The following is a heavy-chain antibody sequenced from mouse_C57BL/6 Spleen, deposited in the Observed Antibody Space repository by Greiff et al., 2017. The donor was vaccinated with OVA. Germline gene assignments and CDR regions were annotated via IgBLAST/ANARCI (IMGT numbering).Heavy chain of an antibody. D-gene: IGHD2-1*01. Sequence: QVQLQQSGAELVKPGASVKLSCKASGYTFTEYTIHWVKQRSGQGLEWIGWFYPGSGSIKYNEKFKDKATLTADKSSSTVYMELSRLTTEDSAVDFCARHEEGYCGNSRGYYFDYWGQGTTLTVSS. J-gene: IGHJ2*01. V-gene: IGHV1-62-2*01. CDR3: ARHEEGYCGNSRGYYFDY. CDR2: FYPGSGSI. CDR1: GYTFTEYT.